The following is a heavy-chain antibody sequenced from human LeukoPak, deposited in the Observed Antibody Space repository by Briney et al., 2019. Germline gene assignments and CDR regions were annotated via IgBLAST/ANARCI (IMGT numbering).Heavy chain of an antibody. CDR2: IRTKASNYAT. CDR3: VRRFSRSYYYGH. V-gene: IGHV3-73*01. D-gene: IGHD1-26*01. Sequence: GGSLRLSCAASGFTLSGSAMQWVRQAPGKGLEWVGRIRTKASNYATAYGAAVQGRFLISREDSKNMAFLQMNGLKTEDTAVYYCVRRFSRSYYYGHWGQGTLVTVSS. J-gene: IGHJ4*02. CDR1: GFTLSGSA.